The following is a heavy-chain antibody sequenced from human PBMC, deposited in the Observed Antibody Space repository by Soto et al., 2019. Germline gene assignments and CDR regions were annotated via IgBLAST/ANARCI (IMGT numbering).Heavy chain of an antibody. J-gene: IGHJ4*02. CDR3: TRLGPVDTAMVSFDY. CDR2: IRSKANSYAT. CDR1: GFTFSGSA. Sequence: PGGSLRLSCAASGFTFSGSAMHWVRQASGKGLEWVGRIRSKANSYATAYAASVKGRFTISRDDSKNTAYLQMNSLKTEDTAVYYCTRLGPVDTAMVSFDYWGQGTLVTVSS. V-gene: IGHV3-73*01. D-gene: IGHD5-18*01.